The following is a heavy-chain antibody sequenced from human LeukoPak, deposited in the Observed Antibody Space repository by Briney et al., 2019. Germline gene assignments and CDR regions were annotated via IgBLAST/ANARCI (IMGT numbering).Heavy chain of an antibody. V-gene: IGHV4-39*01. CDR3: ARGHRYSSGWNWRHWFDP. D-gene: IGHD6-19*01. J-gene: IGHJ5*02. CDR2: IYYSGST. Sequence: SETLSLTCTVSGGSISGSSYFWGWIRQPPGKGLEWIGSIYYSGSTYYNPSLKSRVTISVDTSKNQFSLKLSSVTAADTAVYYCARGHRYSSGWNWRHWFDPWGQGTLVTVSS. CDR1: GGSISGSSYF.